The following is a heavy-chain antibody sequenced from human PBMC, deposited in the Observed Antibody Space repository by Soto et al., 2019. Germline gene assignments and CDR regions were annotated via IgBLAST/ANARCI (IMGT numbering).Heavy chain of an antibody. J-gene: IGHJ3*02. V-gene: IGHV1-69*01. Sequence: QIQLLQSGDEVKKPGSSVKVSCKPSGGTFSTFGFSWVRQAPGQGLEWMGGIIPYFDATYAQRFQDNVTITADVPTSTVYMEIRSLKSEDTAVYYCATPTPLGEDAFVIWGLGTMVTVSS. D-gene: IGHD6-6*01. CDR3: ATPTPLGEDAFVI. CDR1: GGTFSTFG. CDR2: IIPYFDA.